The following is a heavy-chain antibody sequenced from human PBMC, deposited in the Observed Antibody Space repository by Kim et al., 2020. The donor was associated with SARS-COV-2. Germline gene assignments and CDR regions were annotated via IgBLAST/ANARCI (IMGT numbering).Heavy chain of an antibody. CDR3: ARGGQYKYVSLEY. J-gene: IGHJ4*02. CDR2: TNSAGSDT. CDR1: GFTFSSYW. V-gene: IGHV3-74*01. Sequence: GGSLRLSCAASGFTFSSYWMHWVRQAPGKGLVWVSHTNSAGSDTNYADSVKGRFTISRDNAKNTLYLQMNSLGADDTAVYYCARGGQYKYVSLEYWGQG. D-gene: IGHD3-10*02.